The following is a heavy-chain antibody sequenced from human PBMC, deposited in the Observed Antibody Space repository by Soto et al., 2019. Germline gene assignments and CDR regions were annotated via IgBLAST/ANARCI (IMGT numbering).Heavy chain of an antibody. CDR2: MNPNSGNT. D-gene: IGHD2-15*01. Sequence: QVQLVQSGAEVKKPGASVKVSCKASGNTFTSYDINWVRQATGQGLEWMGWMNPNSGNTGYAQKFQGRVTMTRNTSISTAYMELSSLRSEDTAVYYCARSNIVVVVAAEYYFDYWGQGTLVTVSS. V-gene: IGHV1-8*01. CDR1: GNTFTSYD. J-gene: IGHJ4*02. CDR3: ARSNIVVVVAAEYYFDY.